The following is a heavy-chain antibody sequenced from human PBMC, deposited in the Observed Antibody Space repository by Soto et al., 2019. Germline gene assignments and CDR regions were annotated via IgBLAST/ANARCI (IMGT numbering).Heavy chain of an antibody. V-gene: IGHV3-48*01. CDR2: ISSSSSII. CDR3: ARAPRIITMIVSGSPPWGNWFDP. J-gene: IGHJ5*02. Sequence: PGGSLRLSCAASGFTFSTYSMNWVRQAPGKGLEWVSYISSSSSIIFYADSVKGRFTISRDNSKNTLYLQMNSLRAEDTAVYYCARAPRIITMIVSGSPPWGNWFDPWGQGTLVTVSS. D-gene: IGHD3-22*01. CDR1: GFTFSTYS.